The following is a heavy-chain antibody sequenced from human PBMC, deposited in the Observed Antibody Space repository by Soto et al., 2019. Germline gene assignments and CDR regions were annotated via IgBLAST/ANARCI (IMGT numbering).Heavy chain of an antibody. Sequence: QVQLQQWGAGLLKPSETLSLTCAVYGGSFSGYIWTWIRQTPGKGLQWIGQINHSGSANYNPSLKSRVTLSVHTSNSQFSLELGSVTAADTAVYYCARGLISGSHYSGGWYYFDSWGQGTQVTVSS. CDR1: GGSFSGYI. CDR2: INHSGSA. CDR3: ARGLISGSHYSGGWYYFDS. V-gene: IGHV4-34*01. J-gene: IGHJ4*02. D-gene: IGHD1-26*01.